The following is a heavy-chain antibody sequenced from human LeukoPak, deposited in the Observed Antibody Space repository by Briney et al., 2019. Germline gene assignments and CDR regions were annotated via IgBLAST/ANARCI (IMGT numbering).Heavy chain of an antibody. D-gene: IGHD3-22*01. CDR1: GFTFSSYA. Sequence: GGSLRLSCAASGFTFSSYAMHWVRQAPGKGLEWVALIPYDGSNKYHADSVKGRFTISRDNAKNSLYLQMNSLRAEDTAVYYCARDTTDYYDSSGYYWYFQHWGQGTLVTVSS. J-gene: IGHJ1*01. V-gene: IGHV3-30*04. CDR3: ARDTTDYYDSSGYYWYFQH. CDR2: IPYDGSNK.